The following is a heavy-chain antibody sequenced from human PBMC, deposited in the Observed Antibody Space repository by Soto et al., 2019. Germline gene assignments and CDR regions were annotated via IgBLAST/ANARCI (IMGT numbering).Heavy chain of an antibody. CDR3: ARGPSSLTRFDY. D-gene: IGHD2-2*01. Sequence: TGGSVRLSXAASGFTFSSYVMHWVRQAPGKGLEWVAAISYDGSNKYYADSVKGRFTISRDNSKNTLYLQMNSLRAEDTAVYYCARGPSSLTRFDYWGQGTLVTVSS. J-gene: IGHJ4*02. CDR2: ISYDGSNK. V-gene: IGHV3-30-3*01. CDR1: GFTFSSYV.